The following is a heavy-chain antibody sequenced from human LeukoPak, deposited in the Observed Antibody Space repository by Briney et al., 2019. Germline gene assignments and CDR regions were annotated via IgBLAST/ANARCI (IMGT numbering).Heavy chain of an antibody. CDR1: GFTFSSYA. D-gene: IGHD3-10*01. V-gene: IGHV3-30-3*01. J-gene: IGHJ3*02. Sequence: AGGSLRLFCAASGFTFSSYAMHWVRQAPGKGLEWVAVISYDGSNKYYADSVKGRFTISRDNSKNTLYLQMNSLRAEDTAVYYCARLWFGELLSPDAFDIWGQGTMVTVSS. CDR3: ARLWFGELLSPDAFDI. CDR2: ISYDGSNK.